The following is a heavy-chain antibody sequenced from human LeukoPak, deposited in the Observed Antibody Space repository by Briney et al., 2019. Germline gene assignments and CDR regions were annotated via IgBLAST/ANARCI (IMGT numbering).Heavy chain of an antibody. J-gene: IGHJ6*03. V-gene: IGHV3-21*01. Sequence: GGSLRLSGAASGFTFSSYSMNWVRQAPGKGLEWVSSISSSSSYIYYADSVKGRFTISRDNARNSLYLQMNSLRAEDTAVYYCARDRWLQSEDYYMDVWGKGTTVTISS. CDR1: GFTFSSYS. CDR2: ISSSSSYI. CDR3: ARDRWLQSEDYYMDV. D-gene: IGHD5-24*01.